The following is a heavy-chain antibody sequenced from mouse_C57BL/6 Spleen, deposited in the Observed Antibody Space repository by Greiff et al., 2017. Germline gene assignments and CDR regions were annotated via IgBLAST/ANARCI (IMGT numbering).Heavy chain of an antibody. D-gene: IGHD2-4*01. J-gene: IGHJ3*01. CDR2: IDPSDSET. CDR3: AIKGIDDDYDCVFGY. Sequence: QVQLQQPGAELVRPGSSVKLSCKASGYTFTSYWMHWVKQRPIQGLEWIGNIDPSDSETHYNQKFKDKATLTVDKSSSTAYMQLSSLTSEDSAVYYGAIKGIDDDYDCVFGYWGPGTMVTVSA. V-gene: IGHV1-52*01. CDR1: GYTFTSYW.